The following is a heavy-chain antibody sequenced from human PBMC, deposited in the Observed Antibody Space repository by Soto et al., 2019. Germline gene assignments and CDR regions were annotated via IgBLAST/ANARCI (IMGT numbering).Heavy chain of an antibody. CDR3: ARDLRRNNGSYFDY. V-gene: IGHV3-21*05. CDR2: ISSSSSYI. J-gene: IGHJ4*02. CDR1: GFTVSNYS. Sequence: PGGSLRLSCAASGFTVSNYSMNWVRQAPGKGLEWVSYISSSSSYIYYADSVKGRFTISRDNAKNSLYLQVSSLRAEDTAIYYCARDLRRNNGSYFDYWGQGPPVTVSS. D-gene: IGHD1-26*01.